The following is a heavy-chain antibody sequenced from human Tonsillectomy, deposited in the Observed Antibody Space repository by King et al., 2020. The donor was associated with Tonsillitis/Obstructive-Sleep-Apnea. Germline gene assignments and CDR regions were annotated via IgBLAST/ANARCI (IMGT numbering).Heavy chain of an antibody. Sequence: VQLVESGGDLGQPGGSLRLSCAASGFAFSSYSMNWVRQAPGKGLEWVSSISSSTSAIYYADSVKGRFTISRDNPKNSLFLQMNSLRDEDTAVYYCAGECGGDCYYDTFDIWGQGTMVTVSS. CDR3: AGECGGDCYYDTFDI. V-gene: IGHV3-48*02. D-gene: IGHD2-21*01. CDR2: ISSSTSAI. J-gene: IGHJ3*02. CDR1: GFAFSSYS.